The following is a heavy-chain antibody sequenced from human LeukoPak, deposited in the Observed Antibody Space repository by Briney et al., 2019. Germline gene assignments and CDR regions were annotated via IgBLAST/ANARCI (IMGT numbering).Heavy chain of an antibody. CDR2: ISDNGVNT. V-gene: IGHV3-23*01. J-gene: IGHJ4*02. Sequence: GGSLRLSCAASGFTFSSYAMSWVRQAPGKGLEWVSAISDNGVNTYYADSVKGRFTISRDNSKNTLYLRMNSLRADDTAVYYCADLLTMVSLRDYWGQGTLVTVSS. CDR3: ADLLTMVSLRDY. CDR1: GFTFSSYA. D-gene: IGHD4/OR15-4a*01.